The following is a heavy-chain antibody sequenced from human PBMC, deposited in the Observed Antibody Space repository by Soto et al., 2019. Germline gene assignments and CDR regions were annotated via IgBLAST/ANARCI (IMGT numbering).Heavy chain of an antibody. J-gene: IGHJ6*02. CDR2: IYSRGSS. CDR3: TRDATVDTDMGGYYYYTMDV. CDR1: GGSVSSGVNY. D-gene: IGHD5-18*01. V-gene: IGHV4-61*08. Sequence: PSETLSLTCSVSGGSVSSGVNYWTWIPQPPGKGLERNGNIYSRGSSNFNPSLKSRVTRSMDTSKNQFALIVNSGSAADTAVYYCTRDATVDTDMGGYYYYTMDVWGQGTTVTVSS.